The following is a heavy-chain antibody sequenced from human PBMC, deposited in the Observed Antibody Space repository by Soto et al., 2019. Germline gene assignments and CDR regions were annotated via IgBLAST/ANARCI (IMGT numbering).Heavy chain of an antibody. V-gene: IGHV3-21*05. Sequence: GSLSLSCAASGFTFSSYAMNWVRQAPGKGLEWISYISARSNDIQYTESVKGRFTISRDNAENSLYLQMNSLRAEDTALYYCARDGYYNVDYWGQGTLVTVSS. J-gene: IGHJ4*02. D-gene: IGHD3-9*01. CDR1: GFTFSSYA. CDR3: ARDGYYNVDY. CDR2: ISARSNDI.